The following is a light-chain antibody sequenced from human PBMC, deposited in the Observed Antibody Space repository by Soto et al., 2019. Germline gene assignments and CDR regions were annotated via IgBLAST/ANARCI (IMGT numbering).Light chain of an antibody. CDR2: KVS. Sequence: DVVMTQSPLSLPVTPGQPASISCRASQSLEYTDGNTYLNWFHQRPGQSPRRLIYKVSHRDSGVPDRFRGSGSAPDFTLTLRRVEPEDVGIYYCMQGTHWPPTFGQGTKVDIK. CDR1: QSLEYTDGNTY. J-gene: IGKJ1*01. CDR3: MQGTHWPPT. V-gene: IGKV2-30*01.